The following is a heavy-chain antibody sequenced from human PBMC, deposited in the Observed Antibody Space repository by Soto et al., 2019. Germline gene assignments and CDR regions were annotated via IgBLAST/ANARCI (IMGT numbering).Heavy chain of an antibody. V-gene: IGHV4-59*08. D-gene: IGHD4-17*01. CDR3: ARVGHTVTTYYYYYYMDV. CDR2: IYYSGST. CDR1: GGSISSYY. Sequence: LSLTCTVSGGSISSYYWSWIRQPPGKGLEWIGYIYYSGSTNYNPSLKSRVTISVDTSKNQFSLKLSSVTAADTAVYYCARVGHTVTTYYYYYYMDVWGKGTTVTVSS. J-gene: IGHJ6*03.